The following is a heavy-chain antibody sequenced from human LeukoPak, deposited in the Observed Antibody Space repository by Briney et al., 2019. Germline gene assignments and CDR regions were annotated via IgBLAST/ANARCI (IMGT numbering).Heavy chain of an antibody. V-gene: IGHV1-46*01. CDR2: INPSGGST. J-gene: IGHJ4*02. CDR1: GYTFTSYY. CDR3: ARDGRKTYYYDSSGYPGGY. D-gene: IGHD3-22*01. Sequence: ASVKVSCKASGYTFTSYYMHWVRQAPGQGLEWMGIINPSGGSTSYAQKFQGRVTMTRDTSTSTVYMELSSLRSEDTAVYYCARDGRKTYYYDSSGYPGGYWSQGTLVTVSS.